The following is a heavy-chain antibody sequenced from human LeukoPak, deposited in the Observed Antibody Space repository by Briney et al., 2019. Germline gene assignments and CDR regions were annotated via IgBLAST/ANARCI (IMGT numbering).Heavy chain of an antibody. CDR1: GFTFSSYS. V-gene: IGHV3-48*02. Sequence: GGSLRLSCAGSGFTFSSYSMSWVRQAPGKGLEWLSYISSSSGTIYYADSVKGRFTISRDNAKNSLYLQMNSLTDEDTAVYYCARVDYFESWGQGALVTVPP. CDR2: ISSSSGTI. CDR3: ARVDYFES. J-gene: IGHJ4*02.